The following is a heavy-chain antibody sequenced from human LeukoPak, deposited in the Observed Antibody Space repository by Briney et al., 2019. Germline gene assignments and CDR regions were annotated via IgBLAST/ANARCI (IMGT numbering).Heavy chain of an antibody. V-gene: IGHV4-59*01. CDR2: IYYSGST. J-gene: IGHJ6*02. CDR3: ARSFDSRGYYFYGMDT. CDR1: GPSISTYY. Sequence: SETLSPTCTVFGPSISTYYWSWIRQPPGKGLEWIGFIYYSGSTSYNSSRKSRATISLDTPKNQVSLKLSTLTAADTAVYYCARSFDSRGYYFYGMDTWGQGTTVTVSS. D-gene: IGHD3-22*01.